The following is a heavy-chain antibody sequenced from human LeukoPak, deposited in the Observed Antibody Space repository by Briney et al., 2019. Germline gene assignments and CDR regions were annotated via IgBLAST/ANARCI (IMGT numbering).Heavy chain of an antibody. D-gene: IGHD3-22*01. J-gene: IGHJ5*02. CDR1: GGSFSGYY. V-gene: IGHV4-34*01. Sequence: SETLSLTCGVYGGSFSGYYWSWIRQPPGKGLEWIGEIKQSGSTNYNPSLKSRVTISVDTSKNQFALKLRSVTAADTAVYYCARGSLSYYDSSGYYSRPQNWFDPWGQGTLVTVSS. CDR2: IKQSGST. CDR3: ARGSLSYYDSSGYYSRPQNWFDP.